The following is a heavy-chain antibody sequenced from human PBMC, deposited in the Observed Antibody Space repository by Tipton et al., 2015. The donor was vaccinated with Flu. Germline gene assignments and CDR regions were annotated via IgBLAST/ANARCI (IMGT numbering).Heavy chain of an antibody. CDR3: ARQSTGSRFDY. CDR1: GGSISSYY. D-gene: IGHD1-1*01. J-gene: IGHJ4*02. Sequence: LRLFCTVSGGSISSYYWSWIRQPPGERLEWIGYIYYTGSTNYNPSLKSRVTISLDTSKNQFSLNLSSVTAADTAVYYCARQSTGSRFDYWGQGTLVTVSS. CDR2: IYYTGST. V-gene: IGHV4-59*08.